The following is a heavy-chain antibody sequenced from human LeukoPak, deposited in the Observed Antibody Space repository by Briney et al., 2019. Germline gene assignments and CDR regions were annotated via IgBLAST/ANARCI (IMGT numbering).Heavy chain of an antibody. CDR2: IKQDGSEK. V-gene: IGHV3-7*01. CDR3: AREGNYDYVWGSSDY. J-gene: IGHJ4*02. D-gene: IGHD3-16*01. Sequence: PGGSLRLSCAASGFTFSSYWMSWVRQAPGKGLEWVANIKQDGSEKYYVDSVKGRFTISRDNAKNSLYLQMNSLRAEDTAVYYCAREGNYDYVWGSSDYWGQGTLVTVSS. CDR1: GFTFSSYW.